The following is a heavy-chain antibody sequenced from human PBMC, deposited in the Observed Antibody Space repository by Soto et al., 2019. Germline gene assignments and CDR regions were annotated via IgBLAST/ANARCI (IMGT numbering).Heavy chain of an antibody. CDR3: ARESLKENITMTVVIDH. V-gene: IGHV4-4*07. CDR2: VYRGTS. Sequence: SETLSLTCTVSGGCISSYSLSWIRQPAGKGLEWLGRVYRGTSNYNPSLKSRLIMSLDTSKNQFSLNLRSVTAADTAVYYCARESLKENITMTVVIDHWGQGTQVTVSS. CDR1: GGCISSYS. D-gene: IGHD3-22*01. J-gene: IGHJ4*02.